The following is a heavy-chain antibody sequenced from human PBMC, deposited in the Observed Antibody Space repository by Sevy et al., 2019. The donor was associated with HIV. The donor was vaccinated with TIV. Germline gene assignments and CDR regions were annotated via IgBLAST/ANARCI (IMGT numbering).Heavy chain of an antibody. Sequence: GGCLRLSCSASGFTFSSYAMHWVRQAPGKGLEYVSAISSNGGSTYYADSVKGRFTISRDNSKNTLYLQMSSLRAEDTAVYYCVKSAYYYGSGSYGALMDVWGQGTTVTVSS. CDR1: GFTFSSYA. D-gene: IGHD3-10*01. CDR2: ISSNGGST. V-gene: IGHV3-64D*06. CDR3: VKSAYYYGSGSYGALMDV. J-gene: IGHJ6*02.